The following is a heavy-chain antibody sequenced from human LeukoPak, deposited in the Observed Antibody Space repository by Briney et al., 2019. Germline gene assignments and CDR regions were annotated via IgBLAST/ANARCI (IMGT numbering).Heavy chain of an antibody. CDR2: ISSSSSTI. D-gene: IGHD3-3*01. CDR3: AREALEWSPPDI. J-gene: IGHJ3*02. V-gene: IGHV3-48*01. Sequence: QPGGSLRLSCAASGFTFSSYSMNWVRQAPGKGLEWVSYISSSSSTIYYADSVKGRFTISRDNSKNTLYLQMNNMRTEDTAVYYCAREALEWSPPDIWGQGTTVTVSS. CDR1: GFTFSSYS.